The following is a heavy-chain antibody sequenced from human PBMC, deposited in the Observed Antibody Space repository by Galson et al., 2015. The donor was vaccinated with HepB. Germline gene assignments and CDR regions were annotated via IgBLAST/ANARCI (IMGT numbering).Heavy chain of an antibody. V-gene: IGHV3-33*01. J-gene: IGHJ6*03. CDR3: ARGRGNYYYYMDV. D-gene: IGHD3-10*01. CDR2: IWYDGSNK. Sequence: SLRLSCAASGFTFSSYGMRWVRQAPGKGLEWVAVIWYDGSNKYYADSVKGRFTISRDNSKNTLYLQMNSLRAEDTAVYYCARGRGNYYYYMDVWGKGTTVTVSS. CDR1: GFTFSSYG.